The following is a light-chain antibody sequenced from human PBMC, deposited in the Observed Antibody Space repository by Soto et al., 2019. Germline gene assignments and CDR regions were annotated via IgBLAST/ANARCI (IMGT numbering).Light chain of an antibody. CDR1: QSIGSN. Sequence: EIVMTQSPGTLSVSPGERATLSCRASQSIGSNLAWYQQKPGQAPRLLIYGASTRASGIPDRFSGSGSGAEFTLTISSLQSEDFAVYYCQQFSDWPRAFGLGTKVDIK. J-gene: IGKJ2*01. CDR3: QQFSDWPRA. V-gene: IGKV3-15*01. CDR2: GAS.